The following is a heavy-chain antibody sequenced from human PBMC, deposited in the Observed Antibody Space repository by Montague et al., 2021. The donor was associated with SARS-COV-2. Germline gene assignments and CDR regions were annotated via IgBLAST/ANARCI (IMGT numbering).Heavy chain of an antibody. CDR2: ISYDGSNK. V-gene: IGHV3-30-3*01. CDR3: ARIQYGGYGGAFDY. Sequence: SLRLSCAASGFTFSSYAMHWVRQAPGKGLEWVAVISYDGSNKYYADSVKGRFTISRDNSKNTLYLQMNSLRAEGTAVYYCARIQYGGYGGAFDYWGQGTLVTVSS. D-gene: IGHD5-12*01. J-gene: IGHJ4*02. CDR1: GFTFSSYA.